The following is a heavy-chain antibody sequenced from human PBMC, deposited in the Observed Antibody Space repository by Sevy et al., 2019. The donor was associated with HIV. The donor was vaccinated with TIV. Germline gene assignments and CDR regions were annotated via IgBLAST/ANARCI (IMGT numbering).Heavy chain of an antibody. CDR3: ARDRKRECYYEVFDY. J-gene: IGHJ4*02. V-gene: IGHV1-18*01. Sequence: ASVKVSCKASGYTFTSYGISWVRQAPGQGLEWMGWISAYNGNTNYAQKLQGRVTMTTDTSTSTDDMELRSLRSDDAAVYYCARDRKRECYYEVFDYWGQGTLVTVSS. CDR1: GYTFTSYG. D-gene: IGHD1-26*01. CDR2: ISAYNGNT.